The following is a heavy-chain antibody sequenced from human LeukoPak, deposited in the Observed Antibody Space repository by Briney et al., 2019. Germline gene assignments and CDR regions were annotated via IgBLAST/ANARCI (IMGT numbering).Heavy chain of an antibody. J-gene: IGHJ3*02. D-gene: IGHD6-13*01. CDR2: IYYSGST. CDR1: GGSISSYY. Sequence: PSETLSLTCTVSGGSISSYYWSWIRQPPGKGLEWIGYIYYSGSTNYNPSLKSRVTISVDTSKNQFSLKLSSVTAADTAVYYCARPRYSSSWYLDAFDIWGQGTMVTVSS. CDR3: ARPRYSSSWYLDAFDI. V-gene: IGHV4-59*08.